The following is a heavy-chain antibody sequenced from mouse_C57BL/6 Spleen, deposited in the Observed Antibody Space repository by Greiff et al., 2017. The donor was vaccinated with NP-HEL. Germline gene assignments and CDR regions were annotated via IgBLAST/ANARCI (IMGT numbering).Heavy chain of an antibody. J-gene: IGHJ2*01. CDR2: IDPSDSYT. CDR1: GYTFTSYW. D-gene: IGHD2-5*01. Sequence: QVQLQQPGAELVMPGASVKLSCKASGYTFTSYWMHWVKQRPGQGLEWIGEIDPSDSYTNYNQKFTGKSTLTVDKSSSTAYMQLSSLTSEDSAVYYCARGPYYSNLYYFDYWGQGTTLTVSS. CDR3: ARGPYYSNLYYFDY. V-gene: IGHV1-69*01.